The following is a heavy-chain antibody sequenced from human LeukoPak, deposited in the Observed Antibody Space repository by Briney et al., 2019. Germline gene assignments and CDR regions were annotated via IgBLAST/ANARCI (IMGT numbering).Heavy chain of an antibody. CDR2: ISAYNGNT. Sequence: GASVKVSCKASGYTFTSYGISWVRQAPGQGLEWMGWISAYNGNTNYAQKLQGRVTMTTDTSTSTAYMGLRSLRSDDTAVYYCARAPLTLWSGQNSDYWGQGTLVTVSS. J-gene: IGHJ4*02. V-gene: IGHV1-18*01. CDR1: GYTFTSYG. D-gene: IGHD3-10*01. CDR3: ARAPLTLWSGQNSDY.